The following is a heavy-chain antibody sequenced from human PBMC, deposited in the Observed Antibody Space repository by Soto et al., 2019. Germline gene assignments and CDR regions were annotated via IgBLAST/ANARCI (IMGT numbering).Heavy chain of an antibody. V-gene: IGHV4-34*01. Sequence: SETLSLTCALYGGSFDGYYWSWIRQSPGKGLEWIGEIHHSGSTKHNPSLKSRVSLSVDTSTKQFSLKMTSMTAADRGDYYCARGVDSWSGYLFWGQGTQVTVSS. CDR3: ARGVDSWSGYLF. CDR2: IHHSGST. CDR1: GGSFDGYY. J-gene: IGHJ4*02. D-gene: IGHD3-3*01.